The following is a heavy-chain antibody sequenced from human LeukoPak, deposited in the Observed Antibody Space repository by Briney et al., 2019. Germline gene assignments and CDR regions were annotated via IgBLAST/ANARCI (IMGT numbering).Heavy chain of an antibody. D-gene: IGHD3-10*01. CDR1: GFTFSSYA. J-gene: IGHJ4*02. Sequence: GGSLRLSCAASGFTFSSYAMHWVRQAPGKGLEWVAVISYDGSNKYYADSVKGRFTIPRDNSKNTLYLQMNSLRAEDTAVYYCARAHHYYGSGSFDYWGQGTLVTVSS. CDR3: ARAHHYYGSGSFDY. V-gene: IGHV3-30-3*01. CDR2: ISYDGSNK.